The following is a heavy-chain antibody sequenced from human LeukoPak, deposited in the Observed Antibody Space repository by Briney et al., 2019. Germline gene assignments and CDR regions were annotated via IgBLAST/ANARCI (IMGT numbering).Heavy chain of an antibody. J-gene: IGHJ5*02. CDR1: GFTFSTYW. V-gene: IGHV3-21*01. D-gene: IGHD1-1*01. Sequence: PGGSLRLSCAASGFTFSTYWMSWVRQAPGKGLEWVSSISSSSSYIYYADSVKGRFTISRDNAKNSLYLQMNSLRAEDTAVYYCARGDWKGPWGQGTLVTVSS. CDR2: ISSSSSYI. CDR3: ARGDWKGP.